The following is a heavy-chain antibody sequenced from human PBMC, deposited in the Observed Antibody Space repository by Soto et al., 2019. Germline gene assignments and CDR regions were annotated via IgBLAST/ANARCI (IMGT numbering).Heavy chain of an antibody. CDR2: VLSKADGGET. D-gene: IGHD3-16*02. V-gene: IGHV3-15*01. CDR1: GFPFTNAW. J-gene: IGHJ4*02. Sequence: GGSLTLSCAASGFPFTNAWMSWVLQVPGKGLEWIARVLSKADGGETDYAAPVKDRFTISRDDSRNTLHLQMNSLRTEDTAVYYCTTYDYIWGSDRSRRAYWGQGALVTVSS. CDR3: TTYDYIWGSDRSRRAY.